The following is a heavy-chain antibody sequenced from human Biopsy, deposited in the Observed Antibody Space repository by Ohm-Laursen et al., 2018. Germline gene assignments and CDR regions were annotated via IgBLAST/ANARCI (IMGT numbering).Heavy chain of an antibody. J-gene: IGHJ1*01. Sequence: SVKVSCKAPEGTFSNYGVNWVRQAPGQGLEWLGGNIPILGTGNSAQKFQDRVTVAANTSTSTATMELRSLRSDDTAVYYCATKLTGYFHHWGQGTLVIVSS. CDR3: ATKLTGYFHH. CDR1: EGTFSNYG. V-gene: IGHV1-69*06. D-gene: IGHD3-9*01. CDR2: NIPILGTG.